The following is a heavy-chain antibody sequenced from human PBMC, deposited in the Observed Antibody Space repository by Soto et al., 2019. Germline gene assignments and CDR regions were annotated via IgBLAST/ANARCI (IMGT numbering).Heavy chain of an antibody. CDR2: ISGSGGST. Sequence: EVQLLESGGGLVQPGGSLRLSCAASGFTFSSYAMSWVHQAPGKGLEWVSAISGSGGSTYYADSVKGRFTISRDNSKNTLYLQMNSLRAEDTAVYYCAKGGIAAAGTVWDWFDPWGQGTLVTVSS. CDR3: AKGGIAAAGTVWDWFDP. J-gene: IGHJ5*02. V-gene: IGHV3-23*01. CDR1: GFTFSSYA. D-gene: IGHD6-13*01.